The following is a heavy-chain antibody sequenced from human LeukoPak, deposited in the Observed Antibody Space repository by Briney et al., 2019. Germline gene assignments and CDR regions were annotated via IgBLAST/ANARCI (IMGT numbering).Heavy chain of an antibody. CDR3: ARTSTYYYDSSGYYPFDY. D-gene: IGHD3-22*01. CDR1: GGSVSSGSYY. V-gene: IGHV4-31*03. CDR2: IYYSGST. J-gene: IGHJ4*02. Sequence: SETLSLTCTVSGGSVSSGSYYWSWIRQHPGKGLEWIGYIYYSGSTYYNPSLKSRVTISVDTSKNQFSLKLSSVTAADTAVYYCARTSTYYYDSSGYYPFDYWGQGTLVTVSS.